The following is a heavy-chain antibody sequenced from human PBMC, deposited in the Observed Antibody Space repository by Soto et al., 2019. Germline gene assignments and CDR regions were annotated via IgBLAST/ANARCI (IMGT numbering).Heavy chain of an antibody. CDR2: INHSGST. Sequence: PSETLSLTCAVYGGSFSGYYWSWIRQPPGKGLEWIGEINHSGSTNYNPSLKSRVTISVDTSKNQFSLKLSSVTAADTAVYYCARVLERQPRYYYYGMDVWGQGTTGTV. CDR3: ARVLERQPRYYYYGMDV. CDR1: GGSFSGYY. D-gene: IGHD1-1*01. J-gene: IGHJ6*02. V-gene: IGHV4-34*01.